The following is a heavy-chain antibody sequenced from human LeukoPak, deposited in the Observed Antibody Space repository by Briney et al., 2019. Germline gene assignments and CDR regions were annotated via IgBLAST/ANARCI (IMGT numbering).Heavy chain of an antibody. Sequence: GSSVKVSCKASGGTFSSYAISWVRQAPGQGLEWMGGIIPIFGTANYAQKFQGRVTITADESTSTAYMELSSLRSEDTAVYYCARDGPGDVEGADYYYYYMDVWGKGTTVTVSS. CDR1: GGTFSSYA. CDR2: IIPIFGTA. D-gene: IGHD1-26*01. J-gene: IGHJ6*03. V-gene: IGHV1-69*01. CDR3: ARDGPGDVEGADYYYYYMDV.